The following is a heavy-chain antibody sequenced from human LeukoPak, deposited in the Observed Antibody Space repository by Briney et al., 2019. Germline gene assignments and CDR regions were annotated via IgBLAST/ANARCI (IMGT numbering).Heavy chain of an antibody. CDR3: ARGRGGPRDYYYYMDG. D-gene: IGHD2-15*01. V-gene: IGHV1-8*01. J-gene: IGHJ6*03. CDR1: GYTFTSYD. CDR2: MNPNSGNT. Sequence: ASVKVSCKASGYTFTSYDINWVRQATGQGLEWMGWMNPNSGNTGYAQKFQGRVTMTRNTSISTAYMELISLRSEHTAVYYCARGRGGPRDYYYYMDGWGKGTTVTISS.